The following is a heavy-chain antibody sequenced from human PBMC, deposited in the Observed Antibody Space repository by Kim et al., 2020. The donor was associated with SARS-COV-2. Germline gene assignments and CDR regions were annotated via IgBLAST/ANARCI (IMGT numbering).Heavy chain of an antibody. CDR3: ARGGRRIQLWYCIFDY. CDR1: GFTFSSYA. D-gene: IGHD5-18*01. Sequence: GGSLRLSCAASGFTFSSYAMHWVRQAPGKGLEWVAVISYDGSNKYYADSVKGRFTISRDNSKNTLYLQMNSLRAEDTAVYYCARGGRRIQLWYCIFDYWGQGTLVTVSS. V-gene: IGHV3-30-3*01. J-gene: IGHJ4*02. CDR2: ISYDGSNK.